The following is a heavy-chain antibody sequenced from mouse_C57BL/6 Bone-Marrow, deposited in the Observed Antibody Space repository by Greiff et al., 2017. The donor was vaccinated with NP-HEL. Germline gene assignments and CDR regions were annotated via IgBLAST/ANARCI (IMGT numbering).Heavy chain of an antibody. V-gene: IGHV6-3*01. CDR1: GFTFSNYW. D-gene: IGHD1-1*01. CDR2: IRLKSDNYAT. J-gene: IGHJ2*01. CDR3: THGLRLDY. Sequence: EVHLVESGGGLVQPGGSMKLSCVASGFTFSNYWMNWVRQSPEKGLEWVAQIRLKSDNYATHYAESVKGRFTISRDDSKSSVYLQMNNLRAEDTGIYYCTHGLRLDYWGQGTTLTVSS.